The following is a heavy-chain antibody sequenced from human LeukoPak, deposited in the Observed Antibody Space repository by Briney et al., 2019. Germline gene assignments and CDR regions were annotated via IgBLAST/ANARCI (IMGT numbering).Heavy chain of an antibody. D-gene: IGHD3-10*01. V-gene: IGHV4-39*07. CDR3: ARTPIGFFLESYYNGGEYYFDY. CDR2: IYYSGST. J-gene: IGHJ4*02. CDR1: GGSISTSNYY. Sequence: SETLSLTCTVSGGSISTSNYYWGWIRQPPGKGLEWIGSIYYSGSTYYNPSLKSRVTISVDTSKNQFSLKLSSVTAADTAVYYCARTPIGFFLESYYNGGEYYFDYWGQGTLVTVSS.